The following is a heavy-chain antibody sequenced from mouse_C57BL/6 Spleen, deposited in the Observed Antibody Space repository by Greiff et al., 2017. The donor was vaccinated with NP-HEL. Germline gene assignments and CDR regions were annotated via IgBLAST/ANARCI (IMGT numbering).Heavy chain of an antibody. CDR1: GYTFTGYW. J-gene: IGHJ1*03. V-gene: IGHV1-9*01. Sequence: QVQLQQSGAELMKPGASVKLSCKATGYTFTGYWIEWVKQRPGHGLEWIGEILPGSGSTNYNEKFKGKATFTADTSSNTAYMQLSSLTTEDSAIYYCARGGGIITTVVATLPYWYFDVWGTGTTVTVSS. CDR3: ARGGGIITTVVATLPYWYFDV. CDR2: ILPGSGST. D-gene: IGHD1-1*01.